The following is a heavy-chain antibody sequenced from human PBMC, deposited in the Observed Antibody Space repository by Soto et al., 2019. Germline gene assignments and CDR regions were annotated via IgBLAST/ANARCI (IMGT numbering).Heavy chain of an antibody. CDR3: ARNRARNWFDP. J-gene: IGHJ5*02. V-gene: IGHV4-39*01. D-gene: IGHD6-6*01. CDR2: IYYSGST. CDR1: GGSISSSSYY. Sequence: QLQLQESGPGLVKTSETLSLTCIVSGGSISSSSYYWGWIRQPPGKGLEWIGSIYYSGSTHYNPSLKSRVTLAVDTSKNQFSRKRSSVTAADTAVFYCARNRARNWFDPWGQGTLVTVSP.